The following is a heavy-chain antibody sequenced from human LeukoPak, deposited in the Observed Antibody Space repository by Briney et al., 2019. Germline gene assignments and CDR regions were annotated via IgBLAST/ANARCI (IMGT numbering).Heavy chain of an antibody. J-gene: IGHJ4*02. V-gene: IGHV4-34*01. Sequence: SETLSLTCAVYGGSFSGYYWTWIRQPPGKGLEWIGEINHIGSTSYNPSLKSRVTISVETSKNHFSLRLSSVTAADTAVYYCARGGDSTGYNYWGQGTLVIVSS. CDR1: GGSFSGYY. CDR2: INHIGST. CDR3: ARGGDSTGYNY. D-gene: IGHD3-22*01.